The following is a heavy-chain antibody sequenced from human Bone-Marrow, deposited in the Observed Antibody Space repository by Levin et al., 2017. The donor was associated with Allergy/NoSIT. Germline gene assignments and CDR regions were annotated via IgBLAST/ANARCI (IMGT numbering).Heavy chain of an antibody. CDR2: IIWNTGTV. J-gene: IGHJ6*02. D-gene: IGHD4-17*01. V-gene: IGHV3-9*01. Sequence: GGSLRLSCAVSGFTFDDYALHWVRQAPGKGLEWVSGIIWNTGTVAYADFAKGRFTISRDNAKNSLYLQMNSLGAEDTALYYCAKAPFEKYGDYYYYYGMDVWGQGTTVTVSS. CDR1: GFTFDDYA. CDR3: AKAPFEKYGDYYYYYGMDV.